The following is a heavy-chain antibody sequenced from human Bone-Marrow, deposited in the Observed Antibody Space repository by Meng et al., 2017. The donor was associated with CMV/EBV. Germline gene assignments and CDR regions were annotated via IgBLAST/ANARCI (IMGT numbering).Heavy chain of an antibody. J-gene: IGHJ4*02. CDR2: ISYDGSNK. V-gene: IGHV3-30-3*01. CDR3: ALRTY. Sequence: GESLKISCAAPGFTFSSYAMHWVRQAPGKGLEWVAVISYDGSNKYYADSVKGRFTISRDNSKNTLYLQMNSLRAEDTAVYYCALRTYWGQGTLVTVSS. D-gene: IGHD2-8*01. CDR1: GFTFSSYA.